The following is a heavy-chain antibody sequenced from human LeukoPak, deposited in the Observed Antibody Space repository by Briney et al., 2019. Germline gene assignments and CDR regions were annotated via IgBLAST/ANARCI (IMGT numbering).Heavy chain of an antibody. Sequence: GGSLRLSCAASGFTFSSYSMNRVRQAPGKGLEWVSYISSSSSTIYYADSVKGRFTISRDNAKNSLYLQMNSLRAEDTAVYYCARAGTYYDFWSGYSLDYWGQGTLVTVSS. V-gene: IGHV3-48*01. CDR1: GFTFSSYS. CDR2: ISSSSSTI. CDR3: ARAGTYYDFWSGYSLDY. J-gene: IGHJ4*02. D-gene: IGHD3-3*01.